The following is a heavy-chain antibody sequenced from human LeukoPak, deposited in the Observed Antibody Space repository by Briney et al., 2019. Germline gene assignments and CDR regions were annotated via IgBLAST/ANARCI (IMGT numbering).Heavy chain of an antibody. Sequence: SETLSLTCTVSGGSISSSSYYWGWIRQPPGKGLEWIGSIYYSGSTYYNPSLKSRVTISVDTSKNQFSLKLSSVTAADTAVYYCARHPACWVDYWGQGTLVTVSS. CDR1: GGSISSSSYY. J-gene: IGHJ4*02. CDR2: IYYSGST. D-gene: IGHD3-10*02. CDR3: ARHPACWVDY. V-gene: IGHV4-39*01.